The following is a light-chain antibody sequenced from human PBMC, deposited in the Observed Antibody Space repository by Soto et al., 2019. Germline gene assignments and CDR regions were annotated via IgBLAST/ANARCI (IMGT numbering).Light chain of an antibody. CDR2: DVT. CDR3: SSYAGSYTYV. J-gene: IGLJ1*01. CDR1: SRDVGGYDY. V-gene: IGLV2-11*01. Sequence: QSVLTQPRSVFGSPGQSVTISCTGTSRDVGGYDYVSWYQQYPGKAPKLMIYDVTKRPSGVPDRFSGSKSGNTASLTISGLQAEDEADYFCSSYAGSYTYVFGVGTKVTVL.